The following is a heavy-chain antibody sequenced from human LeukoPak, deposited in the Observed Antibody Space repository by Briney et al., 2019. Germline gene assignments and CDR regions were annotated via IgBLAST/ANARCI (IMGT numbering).Heavy chain of an antibody. V-gene: IGHV4-4*07. J-gene: IGHJ3*02. CDR3: AREYSTSSRVFDI. CDR1: GSSISTYY. Sequence: SETLSLTCTVSGSSISTYYWSWIRQPAGKGLEWIGRIITSGTTNFNSSLKNRVTMSIDTSKNQFSLKLSSVTAADTAVYYCAREYSTSSRVFDIWGQGTMVTVSS. D-gene: IGHD6-6*01. CDR2: IITSGTT.